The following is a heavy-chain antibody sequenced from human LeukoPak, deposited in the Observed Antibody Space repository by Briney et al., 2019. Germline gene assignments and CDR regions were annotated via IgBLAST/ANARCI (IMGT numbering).Heavy chain of an antibody. V-gene: IGHV3-21*01. J-gene: IGHJ4*02. CDR2: ISSSSNYI. CDR3: AKSGQRRCSGGSCYPYYFDY. D-gene: IGHD2-15*01. Sequence: PGGSLRLSCAASGFTLSVYSMICVGQAPGKGLEWVSSISSSSNYIYYADSVKGRFTISRDNAKNSLHLQMNSLRAEDTAVYYCAKSGQRRCSGGSCYPYYFDYWGQGTLVTVSS. CDR1: GFTLSVYS.